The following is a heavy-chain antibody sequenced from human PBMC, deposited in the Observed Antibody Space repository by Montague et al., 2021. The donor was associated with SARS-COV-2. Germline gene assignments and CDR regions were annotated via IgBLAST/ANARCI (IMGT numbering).Heavy chain of an antibody. CDR1: GFTFSSYW. V-gene: IGHV3-7*01. D-gene: IGHD3-10*01. Sequence: SLRLSCAASGFTFSSYWMSWVRQAPGKGLEWVANIKQDGSEKYYVDSVKGRFTISRDNAKNSLYLQMNSLRAEDTAVYYCPRDRGGSGSYYSEGFDYWGQGTLVTVSS. J-gene: IGHJ4*02. CDR2: IKQDGSEK. CDR3: PRDRGGSGSYYSEGFDY.